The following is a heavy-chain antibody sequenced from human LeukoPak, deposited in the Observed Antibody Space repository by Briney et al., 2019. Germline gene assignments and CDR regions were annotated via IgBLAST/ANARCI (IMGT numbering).Heavy chain of an antibody. J-gene: IGHJ4*02. CDR1: GGSISSYY. V-gene: IGHV4-4*07. D-gene: IGHD6-19*01. Sequence: SETLSLTCTVSGGSISSYYWSWIRQPAGKGLEWIGRIYTSGSTNYNPSLKSRVTMSVDTSKNQFSLKLSSVTAADTAVYYCASLSSGWFEYYFDYWGQGTLVTVSS. CDR2: IYTSGST. CDR3: ASLSSGWFEYYFDY.